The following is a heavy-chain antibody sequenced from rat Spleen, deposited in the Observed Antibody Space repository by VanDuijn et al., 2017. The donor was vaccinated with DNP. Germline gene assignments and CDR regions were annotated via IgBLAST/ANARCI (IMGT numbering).Heavy chain of an antibody. J-gene: IGHJ2*01. V-gene: IGHV5-31*01. CDR1: GFIFSNYW. CDR3: TRANYGGD. Sequence: EVQLVESGGGPVQPGRSLKLSCVASGFIFSNYWMTWIRQAPGRGLEWVASITNNGDRTYYSDSVKGRFSISRDNAKSTLYLQVNSLRYEDTATYYSTRANYGGDWGQGVMFTGSS. D-gene: IGHD1-11*01. CDR2: ITNNGDRT.